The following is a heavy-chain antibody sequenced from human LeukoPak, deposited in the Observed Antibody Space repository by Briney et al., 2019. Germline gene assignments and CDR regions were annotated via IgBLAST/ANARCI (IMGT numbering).Heavy chain of an antibody. V-gene: IGHV3-30*04. D-gene: IGHD3-10*01. CDR3: ASVRGPYYFDY. Sequence: PGGSLRLSCAASGFTFSSYAMHWVRQAPGKGLEGVAVISYDGSNKYYADSVKGRFTISRDNSKNTLYLQMNSLRAEDTAVYYCASVRGPYYFDYWGQGTLVTVSS. J-gene: IGHJ4*02. CDR2: ISYDGSNK. CDR1: GFTFSSYA.